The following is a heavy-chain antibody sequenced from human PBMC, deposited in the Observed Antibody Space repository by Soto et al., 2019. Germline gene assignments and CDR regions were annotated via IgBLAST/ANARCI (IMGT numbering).Heavy chain of an antibody. V-gene: IGHV1-69*01. J-gene: IGHJ4*02. Sequence: QVQLVQSGAEVKKPGSSVKVSCKAYGGIFSTYAISWLRQAPGQGLEWMGGIIPLFGTPNNAQRFQGRVTITADESTSTAYMELSRLRSEDTAVYYCARDRDDYGSGNYYNRIDFWGQGTLVTVSS. CDR1: GGIFSTYA. D-gene: IGHD3-10*01. CDR2: IIPLFGTP. CDR3: ARDRDDYGSGNYYNRIDF.